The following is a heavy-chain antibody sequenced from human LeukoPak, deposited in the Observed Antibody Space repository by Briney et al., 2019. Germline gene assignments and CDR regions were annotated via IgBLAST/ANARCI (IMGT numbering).Heavy chain of an antibody. CDR3: ARHEFEYSSPKEGGLDY. J-gene: IGHJ4*02. CDR2: IIPIFGTA. D-gene: IGHD6-6*01. Sequence: SVKVSCKASGGTFSSYAISWVRQAPGQGLEWMGGIIPIFGTANYAQKFQGGVTITADESTSTAYMKLSSLRSEDTAVYYCARHEFEYSSPKEGGLDYWGQGTLVTVSS. CDR1: GGTFSSYA. V-gene: IGHV1-69*01.